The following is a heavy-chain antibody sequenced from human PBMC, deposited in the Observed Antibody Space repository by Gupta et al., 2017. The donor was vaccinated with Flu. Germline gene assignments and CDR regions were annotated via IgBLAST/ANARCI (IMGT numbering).Heavy chain of an antibody. CDR2: INPSGGST. CDR3: ARGECSGGSCYRGHYYGMDV. Sequence: QVQLVQSGAEVKKPGASVKVSCKASGYTFTSYYMHWVRQAPGQGLEWMGIINPSGGSTSYAQKFQGRVTMTRDTSTSTVYMELSSLRSEDTAVYYCARGECSGGSCYRGHYYGMDVWGQGTTVTVSS. J-gene: IGHJ6*02. CDR1: GYTFTSYY. D-gene: IGHD2-15*01. V-gene: IGHV1-46*03.